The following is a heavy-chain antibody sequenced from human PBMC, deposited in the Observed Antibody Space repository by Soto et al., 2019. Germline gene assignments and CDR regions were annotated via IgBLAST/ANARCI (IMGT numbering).Heavy chain of an antibody. D-gene: IGHD1-1*01. CDR3: ATDRDDNDLVFPEF. CDR2: FIPIDGTT. J-gene: IGHJ4*03. CDR1: GCTLTESS. Sequence: GASVKVSCKVSGCTLTESSSNWGRQAPGQGLEWMGGFIPIDGTTNYAQKFQGRVTITADKSTNTAYMELSSLRSEDTAVYYCATDRDDNDLVFPEFWGQGTPVTVSS. V-gene: IGHV1-24*01.